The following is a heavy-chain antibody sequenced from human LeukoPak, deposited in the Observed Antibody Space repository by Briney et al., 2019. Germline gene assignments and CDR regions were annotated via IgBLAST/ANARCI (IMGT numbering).Heavy chain of an antibody. CDR3: ARDPGHNYGEYYFDY. V-gene: IGHV3-66*01. J-gene: IGHJ4*02. CDR2: VYSGGTT. Sequence: GGSLRLSCAASGFIVSDNYMSWVRQAPGKGLELISVVYSGGTTYHAESVKGRFSISRDNAKNTVFLQMNSLRAEDTAVYYCARDPGHNYGEYYFDYWGQGTLVTVSS. CDR1: GFIVSDNY. D-gene: IGHD5-18*01.